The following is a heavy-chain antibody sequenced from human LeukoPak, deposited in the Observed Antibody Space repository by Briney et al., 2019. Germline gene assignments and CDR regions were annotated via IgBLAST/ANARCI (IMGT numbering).Heavy chain of an antibody. Sequence: SETLSLTCTVSGGSISSYYWSWIRQPPGKGLEWIGYIYYSGSTNYNPSLKSRVTISVDTSKNQFSLKLSSVTAADTAVYYCARGYWHYYDSSGSLGPPYFDYWGQGTLVTVSS. J-gene: IGHJ4*02. V-gene: IGHV4-59*08. CDR1: GGSISSYY. CDR2: IYYSGST. D-gene: IGHD3-22*01. CDR3: ARGYWHYYDSSGSLGPPYFDY.